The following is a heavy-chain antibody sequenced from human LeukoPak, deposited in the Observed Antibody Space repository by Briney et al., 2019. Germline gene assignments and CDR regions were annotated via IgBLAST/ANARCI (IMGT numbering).Heavy chain of an antibody. CDR2: IYPGDSDT. J-gene: IGHJ4*02. V-gene: IGHV5-51*01. CDR3: ARGTARAKSGGDLDY. CDR1: GYSFTSYW. Sequence: GESLKISCKGSGYSFTSYWIGWVRQMPGKGLEWMGIIYPGDSDTRYSPSFQGQVTISADKSISTAYLQWSSLKASDTAMYYCARGTARAKSGGDLDYWGQGTLVTVSS. D-gene: IGHD3-16*01.